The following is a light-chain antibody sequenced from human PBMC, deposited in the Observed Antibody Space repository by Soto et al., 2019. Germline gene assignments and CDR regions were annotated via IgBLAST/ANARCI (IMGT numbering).Light chain of an antibody. CDR2: DAS. CDR3: QQRSNWPPKLT. CDR1: QSVSSY. J-gene: IGKJ4*01. Sequence: EIVLTQSPATLSLSPRERATLSCRASQSVSSYLAWYQQKPGQAPRLLIYDASNRATGIPARFSGSGSGTDFTLTISSLEPEDFAVYYCQQRSNWPPKLTFGGGTKVEIK. V-gene: IGKV3-11*01.